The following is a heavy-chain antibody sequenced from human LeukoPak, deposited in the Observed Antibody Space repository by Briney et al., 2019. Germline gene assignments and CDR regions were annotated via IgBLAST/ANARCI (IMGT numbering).Heavy chain of an antibody. CDR3: ARGRRGSGWYVSYYFDY. Sequence: SETLSLTCAVYGGSFSGYYWSWIRQPPGKGLEWMGEINHSGSTNYNPSLKSRVTISVDTSKNQFSLKLSSVTAADTAVYYCARGRRGSGWYVSYYFDYWGQGTLVTVSS. V-gene: IGHV4-34*01. D-gene: IGHD6-19*01. J-gene: IGHJ4*02. CDR1: GGSFSGYY. CDR2: INHSGST.